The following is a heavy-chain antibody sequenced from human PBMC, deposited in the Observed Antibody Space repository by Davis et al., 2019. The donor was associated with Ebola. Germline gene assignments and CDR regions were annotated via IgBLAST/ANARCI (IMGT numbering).Heavy chain of an antibody. D-gene: IGHD3-10*01. CDR2: TYYSSKWYN. CDR3: VRGWFRSGMDV. CDR1: GDTVSVGSGA. V-gene: IGHV6-1*01. Sequence: HSQTLSLTCAISGDTVSVGSGAWNWIRQSPSRGLEWLGRTYYSSKWYNDYAASVKSRITVNPDTSKNQFSLLLSSVTPEDTAIYYCVRGWFRSGMDVWGQGTTVTVSS. J-gene: IGHJ6*02.